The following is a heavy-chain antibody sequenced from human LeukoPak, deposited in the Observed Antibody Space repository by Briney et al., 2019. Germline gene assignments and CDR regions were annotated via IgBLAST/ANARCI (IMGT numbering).Heavy chain of an antibody. Sequence: SETLSLTCTVSGFSISSSCYYWGWLGQPPGQGREWIGSLNYRGSSYYNPPLQSRVTISIDTTKNQFSLNLSSVTAADTAVYYCVRCDFGEGSYSPHFDSWGQETLVSVSS. CDR1: GFSISSSCYY. CDR2: LNYRGSS. V-gene: IGHV4-39*01. D-gene: IGHD3-10*01. CDR3: VRCDFGEGSYSPHFDS. J-gene: IGHJ4*02.